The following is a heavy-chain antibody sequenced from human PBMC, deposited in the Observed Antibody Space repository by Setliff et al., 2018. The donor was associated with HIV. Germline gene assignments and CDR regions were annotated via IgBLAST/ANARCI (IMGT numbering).Heavy chain of an antibody. Sequence: PSETLSLTCTVSDGSSSSDYWTWIRQTPGKGLEWIGYIYYSGSTKYNPSLTSRVTISVDTSKNHFSLKLTSVTAADTAVYYCARAEMATIVAFDIWGQGTMVTVSS. V-gene: IGHV4-59*01. CDR1: DGSSSSDY. CDR3: ARAEMATIVAFDI. J-gene: IGHJ3*02. D-gene: IGHD5-12*01. CDR2: IYYSGST.